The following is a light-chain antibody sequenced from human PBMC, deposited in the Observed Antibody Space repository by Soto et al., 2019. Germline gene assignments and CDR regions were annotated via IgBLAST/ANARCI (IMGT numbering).Light chain of an antibody. V-gene: IGKV1-5*01. CDR3: QQYNSYS. Sequence: DIQMTQSPSTLPASVVDRVTITCRASQSISNWLAWYQQKPVTAPKLLIDHASTLESGVPSRFSGSGSGTEFTLTISSLQPDDFATYYCQQYNSYSFGQGTKVDIK. CDR2: HAS. J-gene: IGKJ1*01. CDR1: QSISNW.